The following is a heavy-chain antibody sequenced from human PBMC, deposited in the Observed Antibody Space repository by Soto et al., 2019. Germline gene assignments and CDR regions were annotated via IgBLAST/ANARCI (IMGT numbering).Heavy chain of an antibody. D-gene: IGHD2-2*01. CDR3: ARSQGSSTSLEIYYYYYYGMEV. J-gene: IGHJ6*02. V-gene: IGHV1-69*01. CDR2: IIPISGTA. Sequence: QVQLVQSGAEVKKPGSSVKVSCKASGGTFSSYAISWVRQAPGQGLEWMGGIIPISGTANYAQKFQGRVTITADESTGTAYMERGSLRSEDTAVYYCARSQGSSTSLEIYYYYYYGMEVWAKGPRSPSP. CDR1: GGTFSSYA.